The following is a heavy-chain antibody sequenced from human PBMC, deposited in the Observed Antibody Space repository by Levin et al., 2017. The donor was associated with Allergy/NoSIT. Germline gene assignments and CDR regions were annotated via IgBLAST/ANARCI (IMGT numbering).Heavy chain of an antibody. Sequence: SCVASGVTFSGYSMNWVRQAPGKGLVWVSQINADGTSMTYADFVKGRFTISRDNAKNTLYLQMTSLRDDDTAVYYCARAELNWGQGTLVTVSS. CDR2: INADGTSM. CDR3: ARAELN. D-gene: IGHD1-14*01. V-gene: IGHV3-74*01. J-gene: IGHJ4*02. CDR1: GVTFSGYS.